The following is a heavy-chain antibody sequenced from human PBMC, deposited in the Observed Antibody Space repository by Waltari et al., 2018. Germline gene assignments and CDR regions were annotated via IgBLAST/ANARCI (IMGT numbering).Heavy chain of an antibody. CDR2: IKQDGSEK. V-gene: IGHV3-7*01. Sequence: EVQLVESGGGLVQPGGSRRLSCAASGFTFSSHWMSWVRQAPGKGLEWVANIKQDGSEKYYVDSVKGRFTISRDNAKNSLYLQMNSLRAEDTAVYYCARDRSSPHYWYFDLWGRGTLVTVSS. D-gene: IGHD6-13*01. J-gene: IGHJ2*01. CDR3: ARDRSSPHYWYFDL. CDR1: GFTFSSHW.